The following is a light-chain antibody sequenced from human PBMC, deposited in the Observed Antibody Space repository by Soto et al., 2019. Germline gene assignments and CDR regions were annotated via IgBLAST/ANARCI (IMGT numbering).Light chain of an antibody. V-gene: IGKV1-27*01. CDR2: AAY. CDR3: KQYDSYSYT. Sequence: DIQMTQSPSSLSASVGDRVTITCRASQGISNYLAWYQQKPGKVPKLLIYAAYTLQSGVPSRFSGSGSGTEFTLTIRSLQPDDFATYYCKQYDSYSYTFGQGTRLEIK. CDR1: QGISNY. J-gene: IGKJ5*01.